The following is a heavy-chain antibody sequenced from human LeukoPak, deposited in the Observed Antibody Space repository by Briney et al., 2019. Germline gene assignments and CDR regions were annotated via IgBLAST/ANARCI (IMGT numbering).Heavy chain of an antibody. Sequence: GGSLRLSCPASGFRVSSNYMNWVRQAPGKGLEWVSIIYHGGSTYYADSVKGRFTISRDNSKNTLYLQMNSLRAEDTAVYYCASQSGYWGQGTLVTVSS. CDR2: IYHGGST. J-gene: IGHJ4*02. CDR3: ASQSGY. V-gene: IGHV3-66*04. CDR1: GFRVSSNY.